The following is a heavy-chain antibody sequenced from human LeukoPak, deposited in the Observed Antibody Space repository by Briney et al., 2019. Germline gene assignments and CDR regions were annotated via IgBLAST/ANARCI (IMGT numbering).Heavy chain of an antibody. V-gene: IGHV3-20*04. CDR2: INWNGGST. D-gene: IGHD6-13*01. J-gene: IGHJ2*01. CDR1: GFTFDDYG. CDR3: AREGYSSSWYGNWYFDL. Sequence: GGSLRLSCAASGFTFDDYGMSWVRQAPGKGLEWVSGINWNGGSTGYADSVKGRFTISRDNAKNSLYLQMNSLRAEDTALYYCAREGYSSSWYGNWYFDLWGRGTLVTVSS.